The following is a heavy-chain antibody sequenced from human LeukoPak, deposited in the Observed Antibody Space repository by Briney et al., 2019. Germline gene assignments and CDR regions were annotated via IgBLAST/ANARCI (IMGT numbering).Heavy chain of an antibody. V-gene: IGHV3-30*04. Sequence: GGSLRLSCAASGFTFSSYAMHWVRRAPGKGLEWVAVISYDGSNKYYADSVKGRFTIPRDNSKNTLYLQMNSLRAEDTAVYYCGRGGGGTYCSSTSCPGGLDYWGQGTLVTVSS. CDR2: ISYDGSNK. D-gene: IGHD2-2*01. CDR1: GFTFSSYA. CDR3: GRGGGGTYCSSTSCPGGLDY. J-gene: IGHJ4*02.